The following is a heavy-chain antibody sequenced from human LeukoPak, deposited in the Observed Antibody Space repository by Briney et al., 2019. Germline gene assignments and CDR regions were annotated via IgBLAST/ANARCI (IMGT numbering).Heavy chain of an antibody. Sequence: GEDRQISCKGSGYSFSSFWIVWVRQMPGKGLEWMGIIYPGDSNTRYSPSFQGQVTISADKSISTAYLQWSSLKASDTAMYYCARVHGYYYDNYAFDIWGQGTIVPVTS. CDR2: IYPGDSNT. V-gene: IGHV5-51*01. CDR1: GYSFSSFW. CDR3: ARVHGYYYDNYAFDI. J-gene: IGHJ3*02. D-gene: IGHD3-22*01.